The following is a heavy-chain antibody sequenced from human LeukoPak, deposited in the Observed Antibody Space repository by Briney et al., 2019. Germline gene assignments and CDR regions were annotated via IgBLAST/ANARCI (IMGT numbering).Heavy chain of an antibody. D-gene: IGHD3-22*01. J-gene: IGHJ4*02. CDR3: ARDQDYYDSSGYREGRFDY. CDR2: IYHSGST. CDR1: GGSISSSNW. V-gene: IGHV4-4*02. Sequence: RTSGTLSLTCAVSGGSISSSNWWSWVRQPPGKGLEWIGEIYHSGSTNYNPSLKSRVTISVDKSKNQFSLKLSSVTAADTAVYYCARDQDYYDSSGYREGRFDYWGQGTLVTVSS.